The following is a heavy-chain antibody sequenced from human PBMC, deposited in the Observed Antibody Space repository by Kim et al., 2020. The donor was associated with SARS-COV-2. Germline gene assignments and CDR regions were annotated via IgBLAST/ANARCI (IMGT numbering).Heavy chain of an antibody. V-gene: IGHV3-21*01. D-gene: IGHD2-2*01. CDR2: ISSSSSYI. Sequence: GGSLRLSCAASGFTFSSYSMNWVRQAPGKGLEWVSSISSSSSYIYYADSVKGRFTISRDNAKNSLYLQMNSLRAEDTAVYYCARRYMEPAATFPRYYYGMDVWGQGTTVTVSS. J-gene: IGHJ6*02. CDR1: GFTFSSYS. CDR3: ARRYMEPAATFPRYYYGMDV.